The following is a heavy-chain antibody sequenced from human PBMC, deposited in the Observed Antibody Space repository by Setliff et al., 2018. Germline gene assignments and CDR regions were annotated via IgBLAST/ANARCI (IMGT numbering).Heavy chain of an antibody. D-gene: IGHD2-15*01. CDR3: AISTLSICSGGSCPNVFDV. CDR2: ISSYNSDVT. Sequence: AASVKVSCKASGYIFSSYGISWVRQAPGQGLEWMGWISSYNSDVTNYAQRFQGRITMTTDTSTSVAYMDLRGLRSDDTAIYYCAISTLSICSGGSCPNVFDVWGPGTTVTV. V-gene: IGHV1-18*01. CDR1: GYIFSSYG. J-gene: IGHJ3*01.